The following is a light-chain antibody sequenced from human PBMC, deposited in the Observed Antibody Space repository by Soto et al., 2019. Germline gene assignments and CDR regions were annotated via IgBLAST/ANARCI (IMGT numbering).Light chain of an antibody. Sequence: EIVTTQSPATLSVSPGGRATLSCRASQSISDTLAWYQQKPGQAPRLLIHGASTRAPGFPARFSGSGSGTDFTLTISSLQSEDFAVYYCQQYDNWPWTFGQGTKVEIK. CDR1: QSISDT. V-gene: IGKV3-15*01. CDR3: QQYDNWPWT. CDR2: GAS. J-gene: IGKJ1*01.